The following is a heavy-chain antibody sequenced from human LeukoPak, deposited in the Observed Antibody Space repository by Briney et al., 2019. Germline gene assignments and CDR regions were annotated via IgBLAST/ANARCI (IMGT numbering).Heavy chain of an antibody. CDR2: ISYDGSSE. CDR1: GFTLSNYA. D-gene: IGHD3-22*01. J-gene: IGHJ4*02. V-gene: IGHV3-30*03. CDR3: AREGYYYDSSGYSYYFDS. Sequence: PGGSLRLSCAASGFTLSNYAMHWVRQAPGKGLEWVAVISYDGSSEYYADSVKGRFTISRDNSKMMYLQMNSLRADDTAVYYCAREGYYYDSSGYSYYFDSWGQGTLVTVSS.